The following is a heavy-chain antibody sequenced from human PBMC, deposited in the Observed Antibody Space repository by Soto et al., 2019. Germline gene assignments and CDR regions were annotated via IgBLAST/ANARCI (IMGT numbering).Heavy chain of an antibody. CDR1: GGTFSSYA. Sequence: SVTVSCKASGGTFSSYAISWVRQAPGQGLEWMGGIIPIFGTANYAQKFQGRVTITADESTSTAYMELSSLRSEDTAVYYCARHRAVAGTYYYYGMDVWGQGTTVTVSS. CDR3: ARHRAVAGTYYYYGMDV. V-gene: IGHV1-69*13. D-gene: IGHD6-19*01. CDR2: IIPIFGTA. J-gene: IGHJ6*02.